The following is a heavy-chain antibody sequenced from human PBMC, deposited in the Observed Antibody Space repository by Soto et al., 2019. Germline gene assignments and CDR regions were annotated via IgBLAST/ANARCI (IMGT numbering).Heavy chain of an antibody. Sequence: QVQLVQSGGEVKKPGASVKLSCTASGYTFTSYGISWVRQAPGQGLEWMGWISAYNGKTNYAQNVQGRVTMTTDTTTRTANMALRSLRSDDTAVCYCARGGDVNYYHGMDVWGQGTTVTVSS. V-gene: IGHV1-18*01. D-gene: IGHD5-12*01. J-gene: IGHJ6*02. CDR3: ARGGDVNYYHGMDV. CDR2: ISAYNGKT. CDR1: GYTFTSYG.